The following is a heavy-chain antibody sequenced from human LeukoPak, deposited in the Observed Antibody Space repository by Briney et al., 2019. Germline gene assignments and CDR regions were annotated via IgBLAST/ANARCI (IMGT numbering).Heavy chain of an antibody. CDR1: GYTFTSYY. Sequence: ASVKVSCKASGYTFTSYYMHWVRQAPGQGLEWMGIINPSGGSTSYAQKFQGRVTMTRDTSTSTVYMELSSLRSEDTAVYYCVSSGSYRPEFVQWGQGTLVTVSS. V-gene: IGHV1-46*01. CDR3: VSSGSYRPEFVQ. J-gene: IGHJ4*02. CDR2: INPSGGST. D-gene: IGHD1-26*01.